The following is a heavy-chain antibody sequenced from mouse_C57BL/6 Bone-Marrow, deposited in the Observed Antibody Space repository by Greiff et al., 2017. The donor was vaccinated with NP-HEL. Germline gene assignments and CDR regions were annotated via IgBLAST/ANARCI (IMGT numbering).Heavy chain of an antibody. V-gene: IGHV5-4*01. J-gene: IGHJ3*01. CDR2: ISDGGSYT. CDR1: GFTFSSYA. CDR3: ARDTGLRRTWFAY. Sequence: DVKLVESGGGLVKPGGSLKLSCAASGFTFSSYAMSWVRQTPEKRLEWVATISDGGSYTYYQDNVKGRFTISRDNAKNNLYLQMRHLKSEDTAMYYCARDTGLRRTWFAYWGQGTLVTVSA.